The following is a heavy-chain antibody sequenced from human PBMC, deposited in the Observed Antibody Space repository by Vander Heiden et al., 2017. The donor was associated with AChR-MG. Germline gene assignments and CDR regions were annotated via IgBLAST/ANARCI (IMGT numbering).Heavy chain of an antibody. CDR1: GGSISSGGYY. Sequence: QVQLQASGPGLVKPSQTLSLTCPFPGGSISSGGYYWSWIRQHPGKGLEWSGYSYYSGSTHYNPSLKSRVTISVDTSKNQFSLKLSSVTAADTAVYYCARDTPMGGANWFDPWGQGTLVTVSS. J-gene: IGHJ5*02. D-gene: IGHD1-26*01. V-gene: IGHV4-31*03. CDR2: SYYSGST. CDR3: ARDTPMGGANWFDP.